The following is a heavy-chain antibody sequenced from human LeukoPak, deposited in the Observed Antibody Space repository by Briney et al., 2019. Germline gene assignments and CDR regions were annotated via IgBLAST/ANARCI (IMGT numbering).Heavy chain of an antibody. CDR3: ARDGLRYFDWLFSAGEEYYFDY. D-gene: IGHD3-9*01. V-gene: IGHV1-2*02. J-gene: IGHJ4*02. CDR2: INPNSGGT. CDR1: GYTFTGYY. Sequence: ASVKVSCKASGYTFTGYYMHWVRQAPGQGLEWMGWINPNSGGTNYAQKFQGRVTMTRDTSISTAYMELSRLRSDDTAVYYCARDGLRYFDWLFSAGEEYYFDYWGQGTLVTVSS.